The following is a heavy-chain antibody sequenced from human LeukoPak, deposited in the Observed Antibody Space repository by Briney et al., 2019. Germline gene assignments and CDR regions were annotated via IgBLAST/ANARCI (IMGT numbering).Heavy chain of an antibody. CDR3: ARQGSYYSDY. J-gene: IGHJ4*02. V-gene: IGHV5-51*01. Sequence: ASVKVSCKASGYSFTSYWIGWVRQMPGKGLEWMGIIYPGDSDTRYSPSFQGQVTISADKSISTAYLQWSSLKASDTAMYYCARQGSYYSDYWGQGTLVTVSS. CDR2: IYPGDSDT. CDR1: GYSFTSYW. D-gene: IGHD1-26*01.